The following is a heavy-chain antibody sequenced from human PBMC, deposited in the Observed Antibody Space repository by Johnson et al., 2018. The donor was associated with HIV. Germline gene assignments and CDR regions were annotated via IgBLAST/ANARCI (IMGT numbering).Heavy chain of an antibody. CDR3: TTGELWNGYYLQDAFDI. J-gene: IGHJ3*02. D-gene: IGHD3-3*01. CDR1: GFTFSSYV. Sequence: VQLVESGGGLVQPGGSLRLSCAASGFTFSSYVMSWVRHAPGKGLEWVSSISGSGGGTYYADSVRGRFTISRDNSKNTLNVQINSLKTEDTPVYYCTTGELWNGYYLQDAFDIWGQGTMVTVAS. V-gene: IGHV3-23*04. CDR2: ISGSGGGT.